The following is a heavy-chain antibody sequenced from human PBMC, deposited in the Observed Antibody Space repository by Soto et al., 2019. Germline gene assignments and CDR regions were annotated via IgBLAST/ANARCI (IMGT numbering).Heavy chain of an antibody. V-gene: IGHV3-30*18. J-gene: IGHJ6*02. CDR3: AKGYCSGPSCYRGYGMDV. D-gene: IGHD2-2*01. CDR2: ISYEEINNK. Sequence: QPGGSLRLSCVASGFSFRNYGMHWVRQAPGKGLEWVAVISYEEINNKNYADSVKGRFTIYRDNSENTLYLQMDSLRAEDTAVYYCAKGYCSGPSCYRGYGMDVWGQGTTVTVSS. CDR1: GFSFRNYG.